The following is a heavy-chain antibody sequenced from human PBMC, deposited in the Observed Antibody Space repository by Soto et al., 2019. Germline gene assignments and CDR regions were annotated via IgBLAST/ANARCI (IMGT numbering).Heavy chain of an antibody. D-gene: IGHD3-3*01. CDR3: ARECYDFRSGYCAESYCYYGMDV. CDR1: GYTFTSYG. J-gene: IGHJ6*02. CDR2: ISAYNGNT. Sequence: QVQLVQSGAEVKKPGASVKVSCKASGYTFTSYGISWVRQAPGQGLEWMGWISAYNGNTNYAQKLQGRVTMTTDTSTSTAYMELGSLRSDDTAVYYCARECYDFRSGYCAESYCYYGMDVWGQGTTVTVSS. V-gene: IGHV1-18*01.